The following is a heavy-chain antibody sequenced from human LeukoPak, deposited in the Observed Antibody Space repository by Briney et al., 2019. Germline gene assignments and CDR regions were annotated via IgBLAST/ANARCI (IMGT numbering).Heavy chain of an antibody. D-gene: IGHD3-22*01. Sequence: SQTLSLTCAISGDSVSSNSAAWNWIRQSPSRGLEWLGRTYYRSKWHNDYAVSVKSRITINPDTSKNQFSLQLNSVTPEDTAVYYCARVTYYYDSSGRGVFDYWGQGTLVTVSS. CDR2: TYYRSKWHN. V-gene: IGHV6-1*01. CDR1: GDSVSSNSAA. J-gene: IGHJ4*02. CDR3: ARVTYYYDSSGRGVFDY.